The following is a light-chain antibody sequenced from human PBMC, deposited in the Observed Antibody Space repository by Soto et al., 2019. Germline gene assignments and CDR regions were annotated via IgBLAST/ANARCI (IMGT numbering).Light chain of an antibody. J-gene: IGKJ4*01. V-gene: IGKV3-20*01. CDR1: QSVSSSY. CDR3: QQYGSSPRA. Sequence: EIALTQSPGTLSLSPGERATLSCRASQSVSSSYLAWYQQKPGQAPRLLIYGASSRATGIPDRFSGSGSGTDFTLIISRLEPEDFAVYYWQQYGSSPRAFGGGTKVEIK. CDR2: GAS.